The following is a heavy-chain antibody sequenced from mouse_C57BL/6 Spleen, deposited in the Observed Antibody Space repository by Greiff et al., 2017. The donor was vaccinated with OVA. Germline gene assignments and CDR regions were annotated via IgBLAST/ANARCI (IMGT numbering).Heavy chain of an antibody. CDR2: ISSGGSYT. CDR3: ARQFFGGNYLDD. J-gene: IGHJ2*01. Sequence: DVKLVESGGDLVKPGGSLKLSCAASGFTFSSYGMSWVRQTPDQRLEWVATISSGGSYTYYPDSVKGRFTISRDKSKNTPYLQMSSLKSEDTAMDDCARQFFGGNYLDDWGQGTTLTVSS. D-gene: IGHD1-1*02. V-gene: IGHV5-6*02. CDR1: GFTFSSYG.